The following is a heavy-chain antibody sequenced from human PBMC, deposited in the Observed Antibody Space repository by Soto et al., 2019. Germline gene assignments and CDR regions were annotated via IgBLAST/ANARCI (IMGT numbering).Heavy chain of an antibody. CDR2: IWFDGSKK. D-gene: IGHD6-13*01. CDR3: ARDLDSSSWYPSYYYYYGMDV. CDR1: GFTFSSYG. V-gene: IGHV3-33*01. Sequence: PGGSLRLSCAASGFTFSSYGMAWVRQAPGKGLEWVAIIWFDGSKKYHADSVKGRFTISRDDSKNTLYLQMNSLRAEDTAVYFCARDLDSSSWYPSYYYYYGMDVWGQGTTVTVSS. J-gene: IGHJ6*02.